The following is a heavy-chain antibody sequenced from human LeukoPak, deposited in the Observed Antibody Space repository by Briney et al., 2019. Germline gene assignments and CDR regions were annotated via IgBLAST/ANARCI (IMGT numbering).Heavy chain of an antibody. D-gene: IGHD3-10*01. V-gene: IGHV4-59*01. J-gene: IGHJ4*02. CDR3: ARAASRVWFGELFYFDY. Sequence: SETLSLTCAVSGASITSYYWTWIRQPPGKGLEWIGYIYHTGNIKYNPSLNSRVTISIDTSKNQFSLKLSSVTAADTAVYYCARAASRVWFGELFYFDYWGQGTLVTVSS. CDR1: GASITSYY. CDR2: IYHTGNI.